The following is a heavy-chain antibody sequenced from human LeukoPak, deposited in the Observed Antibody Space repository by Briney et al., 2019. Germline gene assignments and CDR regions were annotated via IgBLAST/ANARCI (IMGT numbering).Heavy chain of an antibody. D-gene: IGHD3-22*01. CDR2: INPNSGGT. CDR3: ARDLGVSRTYDCSGSDAFDI. CDR1: GYTFTGYY. Sequence: ASVKVSCKASGYTFTGYYMHWVRQAPRQELEWMGWINPNSGGTNYAQKFQGRVTMTRDTSISTAYMELSRLRSDDTAVYCCARDLGVSRTYDCSGSDAFDIWGQGTMVTVSS. V-gene: IGHV1-2*02. J-gene: IGHJ3*02.